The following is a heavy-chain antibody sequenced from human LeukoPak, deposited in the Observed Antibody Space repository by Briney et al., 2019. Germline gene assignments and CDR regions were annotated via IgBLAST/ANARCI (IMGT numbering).Heavy chain of an antibody. CDR2: IRSKANSYAT. V-gene: IGHV3-73*01. CDR3: TRHMVGATISDY. CDR1: GFTFSGSA. D-gene: IGHD1-26*01. J-gene: IGHJ4*02. Sequence: GGSLRLSCAASGFTFSGSAMHWVRQASGKGLEWFGRIRSKANSYATAYAASVKGRFTISRDDSKNTAYLQMNSLKTEDTAVYYCTRHMVGATISDYWGQGTLVTVSS.